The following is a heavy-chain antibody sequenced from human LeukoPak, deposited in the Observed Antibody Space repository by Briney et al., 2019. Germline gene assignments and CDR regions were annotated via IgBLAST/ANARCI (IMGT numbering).Heavy chain of an antibody. CDR2: INLSDGST. CDR3: ASRILDYCSGGSCYSAFDY. Sequence: ASVKVSCKASGYTFTSYYMHWVRQAPGQGLEWMGIINLSDGSTRSAQRFQGRVTMTRDTSTSTVYMEMSSLRSEDTAVYYCASRILDYCSGGSCYSAFDYRGQGTLVTVSS. D-gene: IGHD2-15*01. J-gene: IGHJ4*02. V-gene: IGHV1-46*01. CDR1: GYTFTSYY.